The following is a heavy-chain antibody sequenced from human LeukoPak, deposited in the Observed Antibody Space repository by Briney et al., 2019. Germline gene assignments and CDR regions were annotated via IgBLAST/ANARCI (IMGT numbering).Heavy chain of an antibody. CDR2: ISSSSNYI. V-gene: IGHV3-21*01. CDR1: GFTFSSYS. CDR3: ARHTTVDY. D-gene: IGHD1-1*01. Sequence: GGSLRLSCAASGFTFSSYSMNWVRQAPGKGLEWVSSISSSSNYIYYADSVKGRFTISRDNAKNSLYLQMNSLRAEDTAVYYCARHTTVDYWGQGTLVTVSS. J-gene: IGHJ4*02.